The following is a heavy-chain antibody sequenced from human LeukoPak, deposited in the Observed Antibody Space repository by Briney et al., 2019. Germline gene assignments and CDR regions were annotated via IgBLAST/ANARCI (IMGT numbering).Heavy chain of an antibody. J-gene: IGHJ4*02. V-gene: IGHV1-24*01. CDR1: RDTLTELS. CDR3: ATEGRRGYSGYDFFD. D-gene: IGHD5-12*01. Sequence: VASLWVSCEVSRDTLTELSIHWVRPALGEGLERMGGFDPEDGETIYAQKFQGRVTMTEDTSTDTAYMELSSLRSEDTAVYYCATEGRRGYSGYDFFDWGQGTLVTVSS. CDR2: FDPEDGET.